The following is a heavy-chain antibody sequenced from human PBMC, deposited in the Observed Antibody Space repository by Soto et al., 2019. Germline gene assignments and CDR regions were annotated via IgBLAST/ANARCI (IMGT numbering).Heavy chain of an antibody. J-gene: IGHJ6*02. D-gene: IGHD3-10*01. Sequence: LSLTCTVSGGSISSYYWSWIRQPPGKGLEWIGYIYYSGSTNYNPSLKSRVTISVDTSKNQFSLKLSSVTAADTAVYYCARDRGRLISYYYGMDVWGQGTTVTVSS. CDR2: IYYSGST. V-gene: IGHV4-59*01. CDR3: ARDRGRLISYYYGMDV. CDR1: GGSISSYY.